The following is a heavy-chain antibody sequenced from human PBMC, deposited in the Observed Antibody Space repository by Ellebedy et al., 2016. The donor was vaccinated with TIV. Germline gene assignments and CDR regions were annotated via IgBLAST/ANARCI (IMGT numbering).Heavy chain of an antibody. CDR2: IYYSGST. CDR3: ASPAQYCSSTSCYYY. J-gene: IGHJ4*02. Sequence: GSLRLSXTVSGGSISSSSYYWGWIRQPPGKGLEWIGSIYYSGSTYYNPSLKSRVTISVDTSKNQFSLKLSSVTAADTAVYYCASPAQYCSSTSCYYYWGQGTLVTVSS. D-gene: IGHD2-2*01. CDR1: GGSISSSSYY. V-gene: IGHV4-39*01.